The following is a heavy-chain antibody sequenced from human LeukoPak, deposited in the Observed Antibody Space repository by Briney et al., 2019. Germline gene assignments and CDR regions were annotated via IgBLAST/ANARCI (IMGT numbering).Heavy chain of an antibody. D-gene: IGHD2-15*01. Sequence: SETLSLTCTVSGGSISSYYWSWIRQPPGKGLEWIGYIYYSGSTNYNPSLKSRVTISVDTSKDQFSLKLSSVTAADTAVYYCARALGVEYCSGGSCFDYYYGMDVWGQGTTVTVSS. J-gene: IGHJ6*02. V-gene: IGHV4-59*12. CDR1: GGSISSYY. CDR3: ARALGVEYCSGGSCFDYYYGMDV. CDR2: IYYSGST.